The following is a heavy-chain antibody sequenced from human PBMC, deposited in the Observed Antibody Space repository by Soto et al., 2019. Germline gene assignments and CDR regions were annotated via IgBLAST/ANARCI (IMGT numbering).Heavy chain of an antibody. CDR1: GFTFSSYA. J-gene: IGHJ4*02. Sequence: GGSLRLSCAASGFTFSSYAMSWVRQAPGKGLEWVSAISGSGGSTYYADSVKGRFTISRDNSKNTLYLQMNSLRAEDTAVYYCAKDPRHFTMVRGVMSEWGQGTLVTVSS. CDR2: ISGSGGST. D-gene: IGHD3-10*01. V-gene: IGHV3-23*01. CDR3: AKDPRHFTMVRGVMSE.